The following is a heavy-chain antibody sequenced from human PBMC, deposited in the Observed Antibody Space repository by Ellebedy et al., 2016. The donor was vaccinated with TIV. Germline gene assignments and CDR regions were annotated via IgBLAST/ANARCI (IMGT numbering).Heavy chain of an antibody. CDR3: ARADSSTSCFDY. Sequence: LRLSCAVSGGSISSGGYSWSWIRQPPGKGLEWIGYIYHSGSTYYNPSLKSRVTISVDRSKNQFSLKLSSVTAADTAVYYCARADSSTSCFDYWGQGTLATVSS. CDR1: GGSISSGGYS. CDR2: IYHSGST. J-gene: IGHJ4*02. V-gene: IGHV4-30-2*01. D-gene: IGHD2-2*01.